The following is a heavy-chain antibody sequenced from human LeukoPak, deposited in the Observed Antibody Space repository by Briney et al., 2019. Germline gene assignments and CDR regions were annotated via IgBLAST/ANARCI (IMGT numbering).Heavy chain of an antibody. CDR1: GFTFSSYA. V-gene: IGHV3-30-3*01. Sequence: SGRSLRLSCAASGFTFSSYAMHWVRQAPGKGLEWVAVISYDGSNKYYADSVKGRFTISRDNSKNTLYLQMNSLRAEDTAVYYCGGLAVFDYWGQGTLVTVSS. CDR2: ISYDGSNK. D-gene: IGHD2-15*01. J-gene: IGHJ4*02. CDR3: GGLAVFDY.